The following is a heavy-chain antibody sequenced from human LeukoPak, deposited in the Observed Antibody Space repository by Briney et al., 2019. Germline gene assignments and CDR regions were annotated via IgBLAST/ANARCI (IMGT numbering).Heavy chain of an antibody. J-gene: IGHJ4*02. CDR2: ISGSGGST. CDR3: ARASAVAGTLDY. V-gene: IGHV3-23*01. Sequence: PGGSLRLSCAASGFTFSNFAMSWVRQAPGKGLEWVSSISGSGGSTYYADSVKGRFTISRDNSKNTLYLHMNSLRAEDTAVYYCARASAVAGTLDYWGQGTLVTVSS. D-gene: IGHD6-19*01. CDR1: GFTFSNFA.